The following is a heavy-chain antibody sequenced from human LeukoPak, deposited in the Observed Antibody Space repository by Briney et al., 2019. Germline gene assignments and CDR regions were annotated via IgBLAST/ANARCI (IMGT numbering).Heavy chain of an antibody. J-gene: IGHJ5*02. CDR2: IYNGVNT. D-gene: IGHD1-26*01. CDR3: ARSRAFNSGAFDP. V-gene: IGHV4-61*01. CDR1: GASVSSASY. Sequence: ASETLSLTCTVSGASVSSASYWSWVRQPPGKGVEWIAHIYNGVNTNYNPSLKSRVTISVDTSKNQFSLRLNSVTAADTAVYYCARSRAFNSGAFDPWGQGSLVTVSS.